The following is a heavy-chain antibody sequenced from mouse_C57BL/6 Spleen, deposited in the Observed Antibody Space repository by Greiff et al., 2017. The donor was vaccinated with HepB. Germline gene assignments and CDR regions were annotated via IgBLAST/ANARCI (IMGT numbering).Heavy chain of an antibody. J-gene: IGHJ2*01. CDR3: ARYYGSSRYYFDY. Sequence: QVTLKESGAELAKPGASVKLSCKASGYTFTSYWMHWVKQRPGQGLEWIGYINPSSGYTKYNQKFKDKATLTADKSSSTAYMQLSSLTYEDSAVYYCARYYGSSRYYFDYWGQGTTLTVSS. D-gene: IGHD1-1*01. CDR2: INPSSGYT. CDR1: GYTFTSYW. V-gene: IGHV1-7*01.